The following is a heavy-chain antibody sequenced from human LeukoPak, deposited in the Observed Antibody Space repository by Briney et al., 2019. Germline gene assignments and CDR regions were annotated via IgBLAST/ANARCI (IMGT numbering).Heavy chain of an antibody. V-gene: IGHV3-9*01. CDR3: AKDAAAAGHFDY. CDR1: GFTFDDYA. D-gene: IGHD6-13*01. J-gene: IGHJ4*02. Sequence: GRSLRLSCAASGFTFDDYAMHWVRQAPGKGLEWVSGISWNSGSIGYADSVKGRITISRDNAKNSLYLQMNSLRAEDTALYYCAKDAAAAGHFDYWGQGTLVTVSS. CDR2: ISWNSGSI.